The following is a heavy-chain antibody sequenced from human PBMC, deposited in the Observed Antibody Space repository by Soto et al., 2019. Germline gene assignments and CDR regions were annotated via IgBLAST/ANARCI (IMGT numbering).Heavy chain of an antibody. CDR3: ARCGGSENYCYFFDY. CDR1: GFTVSSAY. Sequence: EVHLVESGGGLVQPGGSLSLSCAASGFTVSSAYMAWVRQAPGKGQEWVSSIYTAGNTYYADSVKGRFTISRDGSENTLYLQMNSLRAEDTAVYYCARCGGSENYCYFFDYWGRGTLITVSS. CDR2: IYTAGNT. J-gene: IGHJ4*02. V-gene: IGHV3-66*01. D-gene: IGHD3-10*01.